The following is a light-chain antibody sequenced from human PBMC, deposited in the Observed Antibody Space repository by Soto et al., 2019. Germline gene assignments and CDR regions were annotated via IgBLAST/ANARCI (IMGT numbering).Light chain of an antibody. Sequence: DIQMTQSPSSVSASVGDRFTITCRASQGISTNLAWYQQKPGKAPKLLIYAASSLQSGVPPRFSGSGSGTEFTLTISSLQPEDFATYYCQQSYTRTFGQGTKVDIK. V-gene: IGKV1-39*01. CDR1: QGISTN. J-gene: IGKJ1*01. CDR2: AAS. CDR3: QQSYTRT.